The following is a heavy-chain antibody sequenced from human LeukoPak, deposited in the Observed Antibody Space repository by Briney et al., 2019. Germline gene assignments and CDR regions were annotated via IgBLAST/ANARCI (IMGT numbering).Heavy chain of an antibody. J-gene: IGHJ5*02. CDR1: GGSISGSSYY. CDR2: IYYSGST. V-gene: IGHV4-39*01. CDR3: ARHGRSEGFDP. Sequence: SETLSLTCTVSGGSISGSSYYWRWIRQPPGKGREWIASIYYSGSTYYNPSLKSRVTISVDTSKYQFSLKLSSVTAADTAVYYCARHGRSEGFDPWGQGTLVTVSS.